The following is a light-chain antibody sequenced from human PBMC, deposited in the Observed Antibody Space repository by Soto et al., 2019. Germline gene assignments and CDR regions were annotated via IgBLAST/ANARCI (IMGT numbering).Light chain of an antibody. CDR3: QKYNSAPLT. CDR1: EDIKTS. V-gene: IGKV1-16*02. J-gene: IGKJ4*01. CDR2: AAS. Sequence: DIQVTQSPSTLSASVGDRVTITCRASEDIKTSVAWFQQKPGQAPESLIFAASLLQDGVPPKFSGRGSGTRFTLTISSLQPEDVAAYYCQKYNSAPLTFGGGTKVDIK.